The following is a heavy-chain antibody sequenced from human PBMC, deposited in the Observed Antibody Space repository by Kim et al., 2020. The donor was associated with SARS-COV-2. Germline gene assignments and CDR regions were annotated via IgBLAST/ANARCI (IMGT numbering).Heavy chain of an antibody. Sequence: GGSLRLSCAGSGVSFDSYAMNWVRQAPGKGLEWVAVISFDGRNKAYADSVEGRFTISRDNSKSTLHLQMNSLRVEDTAVYYCARGNYYESVSLSDYYNGMDVWGRGTAGTVSS. D-gene: IGHD3-10*01. CDR1: GVSFDSYA. J-gene: IGHJ6*02. CDR2: ISFDGRNK. V-gene: IGHV3-30-3*01. CDR3: ARGNYYESVSLSDYYNGMDV.